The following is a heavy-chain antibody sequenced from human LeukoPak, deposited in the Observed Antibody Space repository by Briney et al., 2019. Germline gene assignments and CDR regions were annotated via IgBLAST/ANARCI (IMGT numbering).Heavy chain of an antibody. D-gene: IGHD3-16*01. V-gene: IGHV4-59*01. Sequence: SETLSLTCTVSGGSITNYYWSWIRQPPGKGLEWIGSIYSSGNTNYNPSLRSRVTISVDTSKNQFSLKLSSVTAADTAVYYCARVEGGGLVDVWGQGTTVTVSS. CDR2: IYSSGNT. CDR3: ARVEGGGLVDV. CDR1: GGSITNYY. J-gene: IGHJ6*02.